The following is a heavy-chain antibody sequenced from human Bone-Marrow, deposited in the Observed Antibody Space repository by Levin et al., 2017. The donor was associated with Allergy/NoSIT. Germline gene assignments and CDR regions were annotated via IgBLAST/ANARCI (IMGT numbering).Heavy chain of an antibody. CDR1: GYTFNSYW. J-gene: IGHJ4*02. V-gene: IGHV5-51*01. Sequence: HGESLKISCKASGYTFNSYWIGWVRQMPGKGLEWVGIFYPGDSDTRYNPSFEGQVTISADKSISTAYLQWNSLKASDSAIYYCVRRKDRGAAAGKYHFDYWGQGSLVTVSS. D-gene: IGHD6-13*01. CDR3: VRRKDRGAAAGKYHFDY. CDR2: FYPGDSDT.